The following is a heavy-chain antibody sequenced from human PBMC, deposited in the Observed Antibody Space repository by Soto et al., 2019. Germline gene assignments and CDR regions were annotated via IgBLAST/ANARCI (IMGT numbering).Heavy chain of an antibody. J-gene: IGHJ3*02. CDR1: GFDFTTYW. Sequence: EVQLVESGGGIVQPGGSLRLSCAVSGFDFTTYWMHWVRQVPGRGLVWVSNINTDGGTKTYAESVRGRFTISRDNAKNTLYRQMNGLRAEDTGVYFCARTRLRRQSNGTPTTYDPFDIWGQGTAVSVSS. CDR2: INTDGGTK. D-gene: IGHD3-16*01. CDR3: ARTRLRRQSNGTPTTYDPFDI. V-gene: IGHV3-74*01.